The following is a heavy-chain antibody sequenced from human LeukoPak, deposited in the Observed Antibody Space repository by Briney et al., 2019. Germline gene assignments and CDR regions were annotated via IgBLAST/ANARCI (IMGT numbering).Heavy chain of an antibody. V-gene: IGHV3-30*04. J-gene: IGHJ6*04. CDR3: ARGGGVPAASYFYAMDV. CDR2: LSYVGSNK. CDR1: GFTFSSYA. Sequence: GKSLRLSCAASGFTFSSYAMHWVRQAPGKGLEWEAVLSYVGSNKHYADSVKGGFTSSRDDSKSTLYLQMNSLRPEDTAVYYCARGGGVPAASYFYAMDVWGKGTTVTVSS. D-gene: IGHD2-2*01.